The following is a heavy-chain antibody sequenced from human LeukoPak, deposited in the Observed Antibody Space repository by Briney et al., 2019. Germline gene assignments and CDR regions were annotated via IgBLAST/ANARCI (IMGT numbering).Heavy chain of an antibody. D-gene: IGHD1-26*01. CDR3: ARGKVGTAAFDD. CDR1: GFTFSNYD. V-gene: IGHV3-74*01. CDR2: LNSDGSNT. J-gene: IGHJ4*02. Sequence: PGGSLRLSCAASGFTFSNYDMNWVRQAPGKGLEWVSRLNSDGSNTGYADSVKGRFTISRDNAKNTLYLQMNSLRAEDTAVYYCARGKVGTAAFDDWGQGALVTVSS.